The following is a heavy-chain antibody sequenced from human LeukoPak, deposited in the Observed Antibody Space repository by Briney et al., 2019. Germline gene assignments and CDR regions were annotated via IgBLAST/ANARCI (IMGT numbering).Heavy chain of an antibody. D-gene: IGHD1-26*01. CDR2: INSGGSTI. J-gene: IGHJ4*02. V-gene: IGHV3-48*03. Sequence: PGGSLRLSCAASGFTFSSYEMNWVRQAPGKGLEWVSYINSGGSTIYYADSVKGRFTISRDNAKNSLYLQMNSLRAEDTAVYYCARVSYSGSYWGYWGQGTLVTVSS. CDR1: GFTFSSYE. CDR3: ARVSYSGSYWGY.